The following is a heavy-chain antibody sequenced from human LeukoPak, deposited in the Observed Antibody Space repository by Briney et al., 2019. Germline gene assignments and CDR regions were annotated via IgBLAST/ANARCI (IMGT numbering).Heavy chain of an antibody. CDR3: ASSGYCSGGSCYRAAFDI. V-gene: IGHV3-30*04. D-gene: IGHD2-15*01. Sequence: GGSLRLSCAASGFTFSSYAMHWVRQAPGKGLEWVAVISYDGSNKYYADSVKGRFTISRDNSKNTLYLQMNSLRAEDTAVYYCASSGYCSGGSCYRAAFDIWGQGTMVTVSS. CDR1: GFTFSSYA. CDR2: ISYDGSNK. J-gene: IGHJ3*02.